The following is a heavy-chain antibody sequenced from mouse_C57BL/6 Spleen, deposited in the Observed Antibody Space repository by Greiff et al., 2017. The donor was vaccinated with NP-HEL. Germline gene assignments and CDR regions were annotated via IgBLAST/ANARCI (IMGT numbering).Heavy chain of an antibody. J-gene: IGHJ1*03. CDR3: ARSPGYDGGYFDV. V-gene: IGHV1-58*01. D-gene: IGHD2-2*01. CDR2: IYIGNGYT. Sequence: VQLQQSGAELVRPGSSVKMSCKTSGYTFTSYGINWVKQRPGQGLEWIGSIYIGNGYTAYNEKFKGKAILTSDTSSSTAYMQLSSLTSEDSAIYYCARSPGYDGGYFDVWGTGTTVTVSS. CDR1: GYTFTSYG.